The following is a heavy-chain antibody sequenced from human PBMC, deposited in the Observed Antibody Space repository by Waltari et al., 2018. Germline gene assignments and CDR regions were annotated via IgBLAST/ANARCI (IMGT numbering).Heavy chain of an antibody. CDR3: ARGLSKVADY. CDR2: IYDSETI. CDR1: GTPTSSNSF. J-gene: IGHJ4*02. V-gene: IGHV4-38-2*01. Sequence: QVQLQESGPGRVKPAETLSHTGVVPGTPTSSNSFWGWVRQPPGKGLEWIGHIYDSETIFYNPSLKSRVTISLDTSKNHFSLKLSSLTAADTAVYFCARGLSKVADYWGQGILVTVSS. D-gene: IGHD1-26*01.